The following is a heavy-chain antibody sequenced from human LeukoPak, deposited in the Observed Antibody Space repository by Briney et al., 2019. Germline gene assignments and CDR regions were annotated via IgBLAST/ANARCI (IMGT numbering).Heavy chain of an antibody. D-gene: IGHD1-26*01. CDR2: IYYSGST. Sequence: SETLSLTCSVSGGSVSSGSYYWSWIRQPPGKGLEWIGYIYYSGSTNYDPSLKSRVTISVDTSKNQFSLKLSSATAADTALYYCARVEHNAFDIWGQGTMVTVSS. CDR3: ARVEHNAFDI. CDR1: GGSVSSGSYY. J-gene: IGHJ3*02. V-gene: IGHV4-61*01.